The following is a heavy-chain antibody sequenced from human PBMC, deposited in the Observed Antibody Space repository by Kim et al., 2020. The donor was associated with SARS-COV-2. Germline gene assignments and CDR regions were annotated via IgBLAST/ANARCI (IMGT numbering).Heavy chain of an antibody. Sequence: RFTISRDNSKNTLYLQMNSLRAEDTAVYYCAAGVAAAGPTNYYYYYGMDVWGQGTTVTVSS. CDR3: AAGVAAAGPTNYYYYYGMDV. J-gene: IGHJ6*02. D-gene: IGHD6-13*01. V-gene: IGHV3-30*03.